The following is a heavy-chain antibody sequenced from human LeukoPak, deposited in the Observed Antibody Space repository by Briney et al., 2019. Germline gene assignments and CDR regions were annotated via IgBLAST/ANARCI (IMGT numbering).Heavy chain of an antibody. V-gene: IGHV6-1*01. J-gene: IGHJ4*02. CDR3: ARAPRGIFDY. Sequence: SQTLSLTCAISGDTVSSNSAAWNWLRQSPSRGLEWLGRTYYRSKLYNDYAGSVKSRITINPDTSKNQFSLQLNSVTPEDTAVYYCARAPRGIFDYWGQGTLVTVSS. CDR1: GDTVSSNSAA. D-gene: IGHD3-16*01. CDR2: TYYRSKLYN.